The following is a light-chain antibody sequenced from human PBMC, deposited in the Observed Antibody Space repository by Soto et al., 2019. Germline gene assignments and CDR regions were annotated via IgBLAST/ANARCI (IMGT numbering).Light chain of an antibody. CDR3: QQSKTFPLT. V-gene: IGKV1-12*01. CDR1: QDINSW. J-gene: IGKJ4*01. CDR2: IAS. Sequence: DIQMTQSPSSVSASVGDRVTITCRASQDINSWLTWYQQKPGKAPKVLIYIASRLQSGVPSRFSGRGSGTDFSLTISNLQPEDSETYFCQQSKTFPLTFGGGTKVDIK.